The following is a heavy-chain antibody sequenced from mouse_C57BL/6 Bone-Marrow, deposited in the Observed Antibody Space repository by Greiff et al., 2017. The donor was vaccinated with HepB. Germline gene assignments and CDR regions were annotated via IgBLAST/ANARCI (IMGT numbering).Heavy chain of an antibody. V-gene: IGHV5-12*01. CDR2: ISNGGGST. J-gene: IGHJ3*01. CDR1: GFTFSDYY. Sequence: EVKVVESGGGLVQPGGSLKLSCAASGFTFSDYYMYWVRQTPEKRLEWVAYISNGGGSTYYPDTVKGRFTISRDNAKNTLYLQMSRLKSEDTAMYYCARQYYGSTWFAYWGQGTLVTVSA. CDR3: ARQYYGSTWFAY. D-gene: IGHD1-1*01.